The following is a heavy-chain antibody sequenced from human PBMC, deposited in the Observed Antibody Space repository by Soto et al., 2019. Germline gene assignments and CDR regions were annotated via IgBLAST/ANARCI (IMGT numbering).Heavy chain of an antibody. CDR3: VRDRSAKVPTSIDY. J-gene: IGHJ4*01. CDR2: ISYSGRPT. CDR1: GFTFSSYE. Sequence: PGGSLTLSCAASGFTFSSYEMNWVRQAPGKGLEWVSYISYSGRPTDYADSVKGRFTISRDNAKNSLYLQMNSLRAEDTAVYYCVRDRSAKVPTSIDYWGHGTLVTVSS. V-gene: IGHV3-48*03.